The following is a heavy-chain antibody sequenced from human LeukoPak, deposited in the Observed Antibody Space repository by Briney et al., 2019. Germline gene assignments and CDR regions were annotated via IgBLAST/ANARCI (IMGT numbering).Heavy chain of an antibody. J-gene: IGHJ4*02. CDR2: IRYDGSNK. Sequence: GGSLRLSCAASGFTFSSYGMHWVRQAPGKGPEWVAFIRYDGSNKYYADSVKGRFTISRDNSKNTLYLQMNSLRAEDTAVYYCAKGGRCSSTSCYPFDYWGQGTLVTVSS. CDR3: AKGGRCSSTSCYPFDY. V-gene: IGHV3-30*02. CDR1: GFTFSSYG. D-gene: IGHD2-2*01.